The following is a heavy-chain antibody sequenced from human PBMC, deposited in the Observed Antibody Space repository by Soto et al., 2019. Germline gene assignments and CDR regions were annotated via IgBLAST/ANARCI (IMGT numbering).Heavy chain of an antibody. CDR2: IGVSGGNT. D-gene: IGHD1-26*01. J-gene: IGHJ5*02. CDR3: ARCGTLWYRTNWFDP. CDR1: GFVFSSYA. V-gene: IGHV3-23*01. Sequence: WGCLRRSGAASGFVFSSYAMSWVRQAPGKGLEWVSSIGVSGGNTYYADSVKGRFTISRDNSKNTLFLQMNNVRAEDTAVYFCARCGTLWYRTNWFDPWGLGTLVTVSS.